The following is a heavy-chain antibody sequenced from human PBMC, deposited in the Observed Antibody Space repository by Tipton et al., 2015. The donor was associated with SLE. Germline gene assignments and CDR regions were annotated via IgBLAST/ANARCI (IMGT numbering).Heavy chain of an antibody. CDR1: GGSFSGYY. D-gene: IGHD6-19*01. CDR3: ARGRSSGWPSYKFYGLDV. CDR2: IKHSGST. V-gene: IGHV4-34*01. Sequence: TLSLTCAVYGGSFSGYYRSWIRQPPGKGLEWIGEIKHSGSTNYNPSLKSGVTISEDTSKNQFSLKLSFVTAADTAVYYCARGRSSGWPSYKFYGLDVWGHGTTVTVSS. J-gene: IGHJ6*02.